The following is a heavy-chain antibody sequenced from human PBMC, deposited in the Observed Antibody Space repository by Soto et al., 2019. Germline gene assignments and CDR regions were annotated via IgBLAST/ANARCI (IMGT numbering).Heavy chain of an antibody. V-gene: IGHV1-69*01. Sequence: QVQLVQSGAEVKKPGSSVKVSCKASGGTFSSYAISWVRQAPGQGLEWMGGIIPIFGTANYAQKFQGRVTITADESTCTAYMELSSLRSEDTAVYYCAREGYSSSWHNYGMDVWGQGTTVTVSS. CDR3: AREGYSSSWHNYGMDV. CDR1: GGTFSSYA. CDR2: IIPIFGTA. D-gene: IGHD6-13*01. J-gene: IGHJ6*02.